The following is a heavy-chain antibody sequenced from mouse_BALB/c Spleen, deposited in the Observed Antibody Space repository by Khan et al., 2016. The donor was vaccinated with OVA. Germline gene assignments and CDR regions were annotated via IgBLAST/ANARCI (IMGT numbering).Heavy chain of an antibody. D-gene: IGHD2-4*01. CDR3: ARRGYDYGRGALFAY. CDR1: GFSLSNYS. V-gene: IGHV2-2*02. J-gene: IGHJ3*01. CDR2: IWSAGST. Sequence: QVQLKQSGPGLVQPSQSLSITCTVSGFSLSNYSLHWVRQSPGQGLEWLGIIWSAGSTDYNAAFISRLTISKDNSRSKVFFIMNSLQPNDTAIYYCARRGYDYGRGALFAYWGQGTLVTVSA.